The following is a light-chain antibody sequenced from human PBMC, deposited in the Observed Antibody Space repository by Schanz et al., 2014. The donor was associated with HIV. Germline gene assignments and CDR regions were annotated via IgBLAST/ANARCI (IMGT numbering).Light chain of an antibody. J-gene: IGKJ4*01. V-gene: IGKV4-1*01. Sequence: DIVMTQSPDSLAVSLGERATINCKSSQSVLYSSNNKNYLAWYQQKPGQPPKLLIYWASTRESGVPDRFSGSGSGTDFTHTISSLQAEDVAVYHCQQYYTTPLTFGGGTKVEL. CDR1: QSVLYSSNNKNY. CDR2: WAS. CDR3: QQYYTTPLT.